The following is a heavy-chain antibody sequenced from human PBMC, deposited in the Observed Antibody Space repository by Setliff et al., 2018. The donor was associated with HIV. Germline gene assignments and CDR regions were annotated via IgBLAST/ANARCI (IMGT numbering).Heavy chain of an antibody. CDR3: ARGYCSSTSCYGIYYFDN. Sequence: ASVKVSCKASGYNFTSHDINWVRQVPGQGLEWMGWMNPKSGNTGYARKFQGRVTMTRKTSISTAYMELRSLRSDDTAVYYCARGYCSSTSCYGIYYFDNWGQGTPVTVSS. CDR2: MNPKSGNT. V-gene: IGHV1-8*01. CDR1: GYNFTSHD. J-gene: IGHJ4*02. D-gene: IGHD2-2*01.